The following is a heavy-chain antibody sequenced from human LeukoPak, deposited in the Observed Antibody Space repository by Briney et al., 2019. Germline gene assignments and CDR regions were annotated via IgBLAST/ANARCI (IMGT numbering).Heavy chain of an antibody. CDR3: ARGRFLGWLLYPAGDLGMDV. Sequence: PSETLSLTCAVYGGSFSGYYWSWIRQPPGKGLEWIGEINHSGSTNYNPSLKSRVTISVDTSKNQFSLKLSSVTAADTAVYYCARGRFLGWLLYPAGDLGMDVWGQGTTVTVSS. CDR1: GGSFSGYY. J-gene: IGHJ6*02. D-gene: IGHD3-3*01. CDR2: INHSGST. V-gene: IGHV4-34*01.